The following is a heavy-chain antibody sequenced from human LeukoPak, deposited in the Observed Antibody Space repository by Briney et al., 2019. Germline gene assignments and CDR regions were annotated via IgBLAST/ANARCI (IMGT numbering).Heavy chain of an antibody. D-gene: IGHD1-26*01. CDR1: GGSFSGYY. J-gene: IGHJ4*02. V-gene: IGHV4-34*01. CDR2: INHSGST. Sequence: KPSETLSLTCAVYGGSFSGYYWSWIRQPPGKGLEWIGEINHSGSTNYNPSLKSRVTISVDTSKNQFSLKLSSVTAADTAVYYCARGYSGSYWGLGGNYFDYWGQGTLVTVSS. CDR3: ARGYSGSYWGLGGNYFDY.